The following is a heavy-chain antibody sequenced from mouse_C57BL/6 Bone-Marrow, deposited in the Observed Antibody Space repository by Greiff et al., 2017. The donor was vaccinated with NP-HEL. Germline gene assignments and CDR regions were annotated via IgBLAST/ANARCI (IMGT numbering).Heavy chain of an antibody. Sequence: EVQRVESGGGLVKPGGSLKLSCAASGFTFSSYTMSWVRQTPEKRLEWVATISGGGGNTYYPDSVKGRFTISRDNAKNTLYLQMSSLRSEDTALYYCARPPITTVDVLFAYWGQGTLVTVSA. V-gene: IGHV5-9*01. CDR3: ARPPITTVDVLFAY. CDR1: GFTFSSYT. CDR2: ISGGGGNT. D-gene: IGHD1-1*01. J-gene: IGHJ3*01.